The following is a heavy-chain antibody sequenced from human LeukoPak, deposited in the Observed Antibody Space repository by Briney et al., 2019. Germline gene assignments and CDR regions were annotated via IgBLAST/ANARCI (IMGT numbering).Heavy chain of an antibody. D-gene: IGHD3-10*01. CDR3: ARGPRAPYYYGSGSYYPSPNKYYFDY. V-gene: IGHV1-46*03. J-gene: IGHJ4*02. CDR1: GYTFTSYY. Sequence: GASVKVSCKASGYTFTSYYMHWVRQAPGQGLEWMGIINPSGGSTSYAQKFQGRVIMTRDTSTSTVYMELSSLRSEDTAVYYCARGPRAPYYYGSGSYYPSPNKYYFDYWGQGTLVTVSS. CDR2: INPSGGST.